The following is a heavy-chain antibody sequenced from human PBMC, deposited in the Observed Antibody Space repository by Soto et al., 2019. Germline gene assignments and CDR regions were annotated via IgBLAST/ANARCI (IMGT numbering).Heavy chain of an antibody. CDR3: VRVPYSSGSLYYLDY. CDR2: INPNGGTT. CDR1: GYMFTYYY. Sequence: QVQLVQSGAEVEKPGASVKVSCKASGYMFTYYYIHWVRQGPGQGLEWMGIINPNGGTTTYAQNFQGRVTMTRDTSTSTVYMELTSLTTEDTAIYFCVRVPYSSGSLYYLDYWAQGTLVTVSS. D-gene: IGHD2-8*02. J-gene: IGHJ4*02. V-gene: IGHV1-46*01.